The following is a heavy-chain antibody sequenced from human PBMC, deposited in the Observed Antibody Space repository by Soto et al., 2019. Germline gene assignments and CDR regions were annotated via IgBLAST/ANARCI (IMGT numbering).Heavy chain of an antibody. Sequence: EVQLVESGGGLIQPGGSLRLSCAASGFIVSSNYMSWVRQAPRKGLEWVSVIYSGGTTYYADSVKGRFTIFRDNSKNTLYLQMNSLRAEDTAMYYCARVVAVTGRGLYYFDYWGQGTLVTVSS. CDR1: GFIVSSNY. J-gene: IGHJ4*02. CDR2: IYSGGTT. V-gene: IGHV3-53*01. D-gene: IGHD6-19*01. CDR3: ARVVAVTGRGLYYFDY.